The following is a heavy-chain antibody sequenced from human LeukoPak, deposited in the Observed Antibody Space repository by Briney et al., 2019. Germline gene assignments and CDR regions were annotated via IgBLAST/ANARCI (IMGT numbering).Heavy chain of an antibody. CDR2: ISSDGSLE. J-gene: IGHJ4*02. CDR3: ARDPVPAAARHFDY. V-gene: IGHV3-30-3*01. Sequence: GGSLRLSCAASGFTFDDYAMHWVRQAPGKGLEWLAVISSDGSLEYYADSVKGRFTISRDNSKNTLYLQMNSLRPEDTAVYYCARDPVPAAARHFDYWGQGTLVTVSS. D-gene: IGHD2-2*01. CDR1: GFTFDDYA.